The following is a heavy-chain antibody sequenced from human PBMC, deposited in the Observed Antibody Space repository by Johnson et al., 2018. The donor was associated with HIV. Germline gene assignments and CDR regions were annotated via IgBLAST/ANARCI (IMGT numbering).Heavy chain of an antibody. J-gene: IGHJ3*02. V-gene: IGHV3-66*02. CDR1: GFTVSTNS. Sequence: VQLLESGGGLVQTGGSLRLSCAASGFTVSTNSLIWVRQAPGKGLEWVSVIYSGADPVYADSVQGRFSFTRDESKNTVYLQMNSLRAEDTAIYFCARDKSKVTSAPDQEAFYIWGQGTMVTVSS. D-gene: IGHD6-13*01. CDR2: IYSGADP. CDR3: ARDKSKVTSAPDQEAFYI.